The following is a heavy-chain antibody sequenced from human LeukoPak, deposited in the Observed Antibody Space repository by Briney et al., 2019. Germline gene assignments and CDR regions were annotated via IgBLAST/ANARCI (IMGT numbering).Heavy chain of an antibody. J-gene: IGHJ4*02. D-gene: IGHD1-26*01. CDR2: IYYSGST. V-gene: IGHV4-59*05. Sequence: SETLSLTCTVSGGSISSYYWSWIRQPPGKGLEWIGSIYYSGSTYYNPSLKSRVTISVDTSKNQFSLKLSSVTAADTAVYYCARHDSGSYSPDYWGQGTLVTVSS. CDR3: ARHDSGSYSPDY. CDR1: GGSISSYY.